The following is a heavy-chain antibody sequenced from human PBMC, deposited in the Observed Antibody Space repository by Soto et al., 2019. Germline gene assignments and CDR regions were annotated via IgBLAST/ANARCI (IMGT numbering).Heavy chain of an antibody. J-gene: IGHJ4*02. CDR3: ATPLYSPMWSFDY. V-gene: IGHV3-33*01. CDR2: IWYDGSNK. CDR1: GFTFSSYG. D-gene: IGHD2-21*01. Sequence: GGSLRLSCAASGFTFSSYGMHWVRQAPGKGLEWVAVIWYDGSNKYYADSVKGRFTISRDNSKNTLYLQMNSLRAEDTAVYYCATPLYSPMWSFDYWGQGTLVTVSS.